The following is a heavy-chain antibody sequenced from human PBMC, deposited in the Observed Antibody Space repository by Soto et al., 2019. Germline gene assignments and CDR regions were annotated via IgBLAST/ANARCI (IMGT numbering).Heavy chain of an antibody. Sequence: GESLKISCKGSGYSFTSYWIGWVRQMPGKGLEWMGIIYPGDSDTRYSPSFQGQVTISADKSISTAYLQWSSLKASDTAMYYCARWVGITGTTYEPYYYYMDVWGKGTTVTVSS. J-gene: IGHJ6*03. V-gene: IGHV5-51*01. CDR3: ARWVGITGTTYEPYYYYMDV. CDR1: GYSFTSYW. CDR2: IYPGDSDT. D-gene: IGHD1-7*01.